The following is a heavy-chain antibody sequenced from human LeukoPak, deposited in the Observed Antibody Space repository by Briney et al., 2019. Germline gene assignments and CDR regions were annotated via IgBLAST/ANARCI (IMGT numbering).Heavy chain of an antibody. CDR2: IYYSGST. CDR1: GGSISSHY. D-gene: IGHD3-22*01. Sequence: PSETLSLTCTVSGGSISSHYWSWIRQPPGKGLEWIGYIYYSGSTNYNPSLKSRVTISVDTSKNQFSLKLSSVTAADTAVCYCARSDGDDYYDSSGSFGYWGQGTLVTVSS. CDR3: ARSDGDDYYDSSGSFGY. V-gene: IGHV4-59*11. J-gene: IGHJ4*02.